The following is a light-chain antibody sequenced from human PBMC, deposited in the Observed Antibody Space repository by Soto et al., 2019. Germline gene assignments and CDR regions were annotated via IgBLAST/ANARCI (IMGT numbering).Light chain of an antibody. V-gene: IGLV2-23*03. CDR1: SSDVGSYNL. Sequence: SLLTQPASVSGSPGQSITISCTGTSSDVGSYNLVSWYQQHPGKAPKLMIYEGSKRPSGVSNRFSGSKSGNTASLTISGLQAEDEADYYCCSYAGSSTFFYVFGTGTRSPS. CDR3: CSYAGSSTFFYV. CDR2: EGS. J-gene: IGLJ1*01.